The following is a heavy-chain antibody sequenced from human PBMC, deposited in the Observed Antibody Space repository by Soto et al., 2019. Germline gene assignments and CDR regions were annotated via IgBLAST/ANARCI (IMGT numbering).Heavy chain of an antibody. CDR1: GFTFSSYS. V-gene: IGHV3-48*01. J-gene: IGHJ5*02. Sequence: EVQLVESGGGLVQPGGSLRLSCAASGFTFSSYSMNWVRQAPGKGLEWVSYISSSSSTIYYADSVKGRFTISRDNAKNSLYLQMNSLRAEYTAVYYCARGAYLNWFDPWGQGTLVTVSS. CDR2: ISSSSSTI. CDR3: ARGAYLNWFDP.